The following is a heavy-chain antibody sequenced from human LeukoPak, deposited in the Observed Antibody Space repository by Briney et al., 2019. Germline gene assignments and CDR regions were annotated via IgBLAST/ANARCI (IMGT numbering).Heavy chain of an antibody. CDR2: TRNKANSYIT. CDR1: GFTFSDHF. CDR3: ASIRGTFGY. D-gene: IGHD1-26*01. Sequence: GGSLGLSCAASGFTFSDHFLDWVRQAPGKGLEWVGRTRNKANSYITEYAASVKGRFTISRDDSKNSLYLQMSSLKTDDTAMYYCASIRGTFGYWGQGTLVTVSS. J-gene: IGHJ4*02. V-gene: IGHV3-72*01.